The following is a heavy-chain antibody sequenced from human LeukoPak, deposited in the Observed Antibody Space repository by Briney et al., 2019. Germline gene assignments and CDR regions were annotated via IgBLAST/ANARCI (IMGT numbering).Heavy chain of an antibody. V-gene: IGHV1-18*01. CDR3: ARFTGDLVDY. CDR1: GYTFTTYG. CDR2: ISTYNGNT. D-gene: IGHD3-10*01. J-gene: IGHJ4*02. Sequence: ASVKVSCKASGYTFTTYGFSWVRQAPGHGLEWMGWISTYNGNTNYARKFQGQVTISADKSISTAYLQWSSLKASDTAMYYCARFTGDLVDYWGQGTLVTVSS.